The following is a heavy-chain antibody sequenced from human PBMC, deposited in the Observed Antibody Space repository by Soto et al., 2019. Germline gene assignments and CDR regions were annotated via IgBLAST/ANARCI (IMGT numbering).Heavy chain of an antibody. CDR2: ISYDGSDK. CDR1: GFPFTSYG. Sequence: QVQLVESGGGVVQPGRSLRLSCAASGFPFTSYGMHWVREGPDKGLEWVAIISYDGSDKYYADSVKGRFTISRDNSKNTLYLQMNSLGPEDTALYYCVGGQYYFDYRGQGILVIVSS. V-gene: IGHV3-30*03. D-gene: IGHD3-10*01. J-gene: IGHJ4*02. CDR3: VGGQYYFDY.